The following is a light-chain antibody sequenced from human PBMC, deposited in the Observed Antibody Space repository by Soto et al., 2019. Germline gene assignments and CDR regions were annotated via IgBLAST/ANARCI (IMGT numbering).Light chain of an antibody. V-gene: IGKV3-20*01. Sequence: EVALTQSPGTLSLSPGERATISCRASQSVSSSHLAWYQQKRGQAPRLLIYDTSTRATGIPDRFSGSGSGTDFTLTISRLEPDDFAVYHCQQYGASPWAFSQGTKVEVK. CDR2: DTS. CDR1: QSVSSSH. CDR3: QQYGASPWA. J-gene: IGKJ1*01.